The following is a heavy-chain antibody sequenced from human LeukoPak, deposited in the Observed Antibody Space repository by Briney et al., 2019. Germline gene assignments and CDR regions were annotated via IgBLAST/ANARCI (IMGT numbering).Heavy chain of an antibody. V-gene: IGHV3-11*04. CDR1: GFTFTDYY. CDR2: ISISGITI. J-gene: IGHJ4*02. Sequence: GGSLRLSCAASGFTFTDYYMTWIRQAPGKGLEWVSFISISGITIYYADSVKGRFTISRDNAKNSLYLQMNSLRAEDTAVYYCARDQHYYGSGSYSGVYWGQGTLVTVSS. D-gene: IGHD3-10*01. CDR3: ARDQHYYGSGSYSGVY.